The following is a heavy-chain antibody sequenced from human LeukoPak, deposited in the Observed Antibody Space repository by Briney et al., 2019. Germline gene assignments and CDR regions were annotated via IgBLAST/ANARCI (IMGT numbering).Heavy chain of an antibody. Sequence: GGSLRLSCAASGFTFSSSDMHWVRQAPGKGLEWVAFIRYDGNNKYYADSVKGRLTITRDNSKNALYLQMNSLRAADTAVYYCAKGYRNHLLILLDSWGQGTLVTVSS. D-gene: IGHD3-16*01. V-gene: IGHV3-30*02. CDR3: AKGYRNHLLILLDS. CDR1: GFTFSSSD. CDR2: IRYDGNNK. J-gene: IGHJ5*01.